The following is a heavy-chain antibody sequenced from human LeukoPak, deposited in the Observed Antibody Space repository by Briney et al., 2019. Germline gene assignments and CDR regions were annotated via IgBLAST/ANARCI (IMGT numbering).Heavy chain of an antibody. V-gene: IGHV3-15*01. D-gene: IGHD2-15*01. J-gene: IGHJ4*02. CDR3: TTGFVVVVAAGDPY. CDR1: GFTFSNAW. Sequence: PGGSLRPSCAASGFTFSNAWMSWVRQAPGKGLEWVGRIKGKTDGGTTDYAAPVKGRFTISRDDSKNTLYLQMNSLKTEDTAVYYCTTGFVVVVAAGDPYWGQGTLVTVSS. CDR2: IKGKTDGGTT.